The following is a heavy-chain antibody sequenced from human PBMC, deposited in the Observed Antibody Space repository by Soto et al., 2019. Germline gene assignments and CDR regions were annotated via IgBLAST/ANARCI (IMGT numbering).Heavy chain of an antibody. D-gene: IGHD3-10*01. J-gene: IGHJ6*02. CDR3: ARIASSGRGWDV. V-gene: IGHV3-7*01. CDR2: IKQDGSEE. CDR1: GFTFSSYW. Sequence: EVQLVESGGGLVQPGGSLRLSCVDSGFTFSSYWMSWVRQAPVKGLEWVGNIKQDGSEENYVDSVKGRFTISRDNAKNSMYLQMNSRRAEDTAVDSCARIASSGRGWDVWGQGTTVVVSS.